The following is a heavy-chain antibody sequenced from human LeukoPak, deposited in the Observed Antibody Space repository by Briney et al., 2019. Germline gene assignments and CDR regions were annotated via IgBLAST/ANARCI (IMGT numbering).Heavy chain of an antibody. Sequence: GGSLRLSCAASGSTFSTYWMHWVRQAPGKGLVWVSRISSDGSSTIYADSVKGRFTISRDNAKNTLYLQMNSLRAEDTAVYYCAVAVVGLAYWGQGILVTVSS. CDR3: AVAVVGLAY. J-gene: IGHJ4*02. CDR2: ISSDGSST. D-gene: IGHD6-19*01. V-gene: IGHV3-74*01. CDR1: GSTFSTYW.